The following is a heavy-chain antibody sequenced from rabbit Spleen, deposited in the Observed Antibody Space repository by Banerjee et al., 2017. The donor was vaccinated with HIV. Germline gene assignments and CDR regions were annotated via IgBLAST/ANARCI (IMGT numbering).Heavy chain of an antibody. CDR3: ARDLVGVIGWNFYL. Sequence: QSLQESGGGLFQPGGSLALTCTASGFSFSSSYYMCWVRQAPGKGLECIACIYGGSSGSTYYASWAKGRFTISKTSSTTVTLQMTSLTAADTATYFCARDLVGVIGWNFYLWGPGTLVTVS. D-gene: IGHD1-1*01. CDR2: IYGGSSGST. J-gene: IGHJ4*01. CDR1: GFSFSSSYY. V-gene: IGHV1S40*01.